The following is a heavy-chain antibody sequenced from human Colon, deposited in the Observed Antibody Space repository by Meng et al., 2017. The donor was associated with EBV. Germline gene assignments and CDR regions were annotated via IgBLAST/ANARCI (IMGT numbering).Heavy chain of an antibody. CDR3: SRDLVGSDDS. J-gene: IGHJ5*01. Sequence: EVQLGASGGVVVQPGGSLRLSCVGSGYTFSHYWMHWVRQAPGMGLEWVSRLNEDGATTTYADSVRGRFTISRDNAKNTLYLQMNSLRAEDTAVYYCSRDLVGSDDSWGQGTLVTVSS. CDR1: GYTFSHYW. D-gene: IGHD2-8*02. CDR2: LNEDGATT. V-gene: IGHV3-74*01.